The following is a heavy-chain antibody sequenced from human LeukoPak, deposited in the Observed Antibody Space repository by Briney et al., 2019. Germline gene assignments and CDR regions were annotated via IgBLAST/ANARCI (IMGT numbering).Heavy chain of an antibody. CDR3: ARDLRDDSSGYAWYFDY. CDR2: ICTSGST. Sequence: SQTLSLTCTVSGGSISSGSYYWSWIRQPAGKGLEWIGRICTSGSTNYNPSLKSRVTISVDTSKNQFSLKLSSVTAADTAVYYCARDLRDDSSGYAWYFDYWGQGTLVTVSS. J-gene: IGHJ4*02. CDR1: GGSISSGSYY. V-gene: IGHV4-61*02. D-gene: IGHD3-22*01.